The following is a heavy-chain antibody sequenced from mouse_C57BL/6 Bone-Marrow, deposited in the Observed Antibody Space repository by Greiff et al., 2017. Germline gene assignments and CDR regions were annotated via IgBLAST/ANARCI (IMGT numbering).Heavy chain of an antibody. J-gene: IGHJ1*03. CDR1: GYTFTSYW. D-gene: IGHD1-1*01. Sequence: QVQLQQPGAELVKPGASVKLSCKASGYTFTSYWMHWVKQRPGRGLEWIGRIDPNSGGTKYNEKFKSKATLTVDKPSSTAYMQLSSLTSEDSAVYYCARAGLITTVVARSWYFDVWGTGTTVTVSS. V-gene: IGHV1-72*01. CDR3: ARAGLITTVVARSWYFDV. CDR2: IDPNSGGT.